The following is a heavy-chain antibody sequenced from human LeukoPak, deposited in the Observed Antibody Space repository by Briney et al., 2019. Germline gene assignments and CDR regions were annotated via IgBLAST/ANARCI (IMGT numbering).Heavy chain of an antibody. CDR1: GYTFTSYD. D-gene: IGHD3-9*01. CDR2: MNPNSGNT. J-gene: IGHJ4*02. Sequence: GASVKVSCKASGYTFTSYDINWVRQATGQGLEWMGWMNPNSGNTGYAQKFQGRVTITRNTSISTAYMELNSLRAEDTALYYCAKDFNYDILTGYDNFDYWGQGTLVTVSS. V-gene: IGHV1-8*03. CDR3: AKDFNYDILTGYDNFDY.